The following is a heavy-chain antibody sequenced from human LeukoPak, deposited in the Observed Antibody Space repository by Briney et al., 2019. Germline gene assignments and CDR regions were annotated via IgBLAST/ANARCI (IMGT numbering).Heavy chain of an antibody. V-gene: IGHV3-48*03. CDR2: ISSSGSTI. J-gene: IGHJ4*02. CDR1: GFTFSSYE. Sequence: PGGSLRLSCAASGFTFSSYEMNWVRQAPGKGLEWVSYISSSGSTIYYADSVKGRFTISRDNAKNSLYLQMNSLRAEDTAVYYCARDHGNLIVVDGHYFDYWGQGTLVTVSS. CDR3: ARDHGNLIVVDGHYFDY. D-gene: IGHD3-22*01.